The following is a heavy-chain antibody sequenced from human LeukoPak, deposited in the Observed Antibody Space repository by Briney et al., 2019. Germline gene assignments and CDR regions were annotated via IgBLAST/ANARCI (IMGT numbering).Heavy chain of an antibody. D-gene: IGHD5-12*01. CDR2: ISSSSSYT. J-gene: IGHJ4*02. V-gene: IGHV3-11*05. Sequence: GGSLRLSCATSGFTFSDYYMSWIRQAPGKGLEWVSYISSSSSYTNYADSVKGRFTISRDNAKNSLYLQMNSLRAEDTAVYYCARGHNIVATKPYFDYWGQGTLVTVSS. CDR3: ARGHNIVATKPYFDY. CDR1: GFTFSDYY.